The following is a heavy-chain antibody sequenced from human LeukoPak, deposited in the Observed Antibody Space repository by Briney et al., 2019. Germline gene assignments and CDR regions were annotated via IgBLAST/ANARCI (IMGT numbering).Heavy chain of an antibody. V-gene: IGHV4-61*02. CDR2: IYTSGTT. D-gene: IGHD5-12*01. CDR1: GVSISSGSHC. J-gene: IGHJ4*02. CDR3: ARVVLRGYSGYPLDY. Sequence: PSETLSLTCTVSGVSISSGSHCWSWIRQPAGKGLEWIGRIYTSGTTNYNPSLKSRVTISVDTSKNQFSLKLSSVTAADTAVYYCARVVLRGYSGYPLDYWGQGTLVTVSS.